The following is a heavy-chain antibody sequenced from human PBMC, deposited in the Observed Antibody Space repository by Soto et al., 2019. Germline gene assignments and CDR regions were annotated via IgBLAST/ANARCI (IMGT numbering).Heavy chain of an antibody. J-gene: IGHJ6*02. Sequence: QVQLVQSGAEVKKPGASVKVSCKASGYTFTSYGISWVRQAPGQGLEWMGWISAYNGNTNYAQKLQGRVTMTTDTSTSTVYLELRSLRSDDTAVYYCARLGTAQLWRLGRRMDVWGQGTTVTVSS. CDR2: ISAYNGNT. CDR1: GYTFTSYG. D-gene: IGHD1-1*01. V-gene: IGHV1-18*04. CDR3: ARLGTAQLWRLGRRMDV.